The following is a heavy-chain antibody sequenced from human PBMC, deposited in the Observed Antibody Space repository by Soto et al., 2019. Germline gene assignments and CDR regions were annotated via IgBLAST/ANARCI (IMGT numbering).Heavy chain of an antibody. D-gene: IGHD2-2*01. V-gene: IGHV4-59*01. CDR3: ARGRGGWFINQLLNAFDI. CDR1: GGSFSSYY. CDR2: IYYSGST. J-gene: IGHJ3*02. Sequence: SEILSLTCTFSGGSFSSYYWRWFRQPPGKGLEWIGYIYYSGSTNYNPSLKSLVTISVDTSKNQCSLKLSSVTAADTAVYYCARGRGGWFINQLLNAFDIWGQGTMVTVS.